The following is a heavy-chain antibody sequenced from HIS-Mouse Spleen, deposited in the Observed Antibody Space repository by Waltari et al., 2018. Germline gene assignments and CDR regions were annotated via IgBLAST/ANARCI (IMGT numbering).Heavy chain of an antibody. Sequence: AMHWVRQATGKGLEWVAVISYDGSNKYYADSVKGRFTISRDNSKNTLYLQMNSLRAEDTAVYYCARDGRYFDWLLYSNWFDPWGQGTLVTVSS. CDR3: ARDGRYFDWLLYSNWFDP. V-gene: IGHV3-30-3*01. J-gene: IGHJ5*02. CDR1: A. D-gene: IGHD3-9*01. CDR2: ISYDGSNK.